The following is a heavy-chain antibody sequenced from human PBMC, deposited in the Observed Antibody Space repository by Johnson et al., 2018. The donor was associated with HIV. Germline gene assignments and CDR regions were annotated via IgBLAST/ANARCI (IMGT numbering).Heavy chain of an antibody. J-gene: IGHJ3*01. V-gene: IGHV3-30*03. CDR1: GFTVSSNY. Sequence: VQLVESGGGLVQPGGSLRLSCAASGFTVSSNYMSWVRQAPGKGLEWVASISYDGRNKYYADSVRGRITISRDNSKNTLYLQMNGLRAEDTAVYYCARERFSDMLTGYHAFDVWGQGTMVTVSS. CDR2: ISYDGRNK. CDR3: ARERFSDMLTGYHAFDV. D-gene: IGHD3-9*01.